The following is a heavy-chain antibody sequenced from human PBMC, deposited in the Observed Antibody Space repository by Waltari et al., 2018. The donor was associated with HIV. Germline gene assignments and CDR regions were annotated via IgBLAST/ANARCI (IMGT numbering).Heavy chain of an antibody. CDR1: GFTFSSYS. Sequence: EVQLVESGGGLVKPGGSLRLSCAASGFTFSSYSMNWVRQAPGKGLEWVSSISSSSSYIYYADSVKGRFTISRDNAKNSLYLQMNSLRAEDTAVYYCARDRDIAVAGRGGFDYWGQGTLVTVSS. CDR3: ARDRDIAVAGRGGFDY. V-gene: IGHV3-21*01. J-gene: IGHJ4*02. D-gene: IGHD6-19*01. CDR2: ISSSSSYI.